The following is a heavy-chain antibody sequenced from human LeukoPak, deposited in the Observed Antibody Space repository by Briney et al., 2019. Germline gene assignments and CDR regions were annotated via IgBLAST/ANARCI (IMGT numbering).Heavy chain of an antibody. Sequence: SETLSLTCTVSGGSISSGDYYWSWIRQPPGKGLEWIGYIYYSGSTYYNPSLKSRVTISVDTSRNQFSLKLSSVTAADTAVYYCARRGIQLWRFDPWGQGTLVTVSP. D-gene: IGHD5-18*01. CDR2: IYYSGST. V-gene: IGHV4-30-4*01. J-gene: IGHJ5*02. CDR1: GGSISSGDYY. CDR3: ARRGIQLWRFDP.